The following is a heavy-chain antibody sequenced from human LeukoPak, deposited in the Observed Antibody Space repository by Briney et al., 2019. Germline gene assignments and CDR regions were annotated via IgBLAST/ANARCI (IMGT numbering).Heavy chain of an antibody. CDR2: FDPEDGET. CDR3: ATVSYDSSGYYYLGY. CDR1: GGTFSSYA. D-gene: IGHD3-22*01. V-gene: IGHV1-24*01. J-gene: IGHJ4*02. Sequence: ASVTVSCKASGGTFSSYAISWVRQAPGKGLEWMGGFDPEDGETIYAQKFQGRVTMTEDTSTDTAYMELSSLRSEDTAVYYCATVSYDSSGYYYLGYWGQGTLVTVSS.